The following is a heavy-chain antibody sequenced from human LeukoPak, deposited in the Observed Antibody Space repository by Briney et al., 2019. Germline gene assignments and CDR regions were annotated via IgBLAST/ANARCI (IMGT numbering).Heavy chain of an antibody. CDR2: ISSSSSYI. Sequence: GGSLRLSCAASGFTFSSYAMSWVRQAPGKGLEWVSSISSSSSYIYYADSVKGRFTISRDNAKNSLYLQMNSLRAEDTAVYYCARAGIAVAGKRYFDYWGQGTLVTVSS. V-gene: IGHV3-21*01. CDR3: ARAGIAVAGKRYFDY. J-gene: IGHJ4*02. CDR1: GFTFSSYA. D-gene: IGHD6-19*01.